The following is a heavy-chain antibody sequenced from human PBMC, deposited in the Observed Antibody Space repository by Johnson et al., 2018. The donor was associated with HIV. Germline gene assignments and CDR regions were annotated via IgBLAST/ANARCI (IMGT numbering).Heavy chain of an antibody. CDR3: ARERSGWYGDAFDI. J-gene: IGHJ3*02. CDR1: GFTFDDNT. CDR2: ISWDGGST. D-gene: IGHD6-19*01. V-gene: IGHV3-43*01. Sequence: VQLVESGGVVVQPGGSLRLSCAASGFTFDDNTMHWVRQAPGKGLEWVSLISWDGGSTYYVDSVQGRFSISRDNAKNSLYLQMNSLRAEDTAVYYCARERSGWYGDAFDIWGQGTMVTVSS.